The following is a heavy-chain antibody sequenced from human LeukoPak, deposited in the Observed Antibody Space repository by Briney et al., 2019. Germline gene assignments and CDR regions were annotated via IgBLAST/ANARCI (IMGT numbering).Heavy chain of an antibody. J-gene: IGHJ4*02. CDR2: IYTSGST. Sequence: PSKTLSLTCTGSGGSISSYYWIWIRQPAGKGLEGIGRIYTSGSTNYNPSLKSRLTMLVNTSTNQFSLKLSSVTAADTAVYYCAREGGSGGWYPFDYWGQGALVTVSS. CDR3: AREGGSGGWYPFDY. CDR1: GGSISSYY. D-gene: IGHD6-19*01. V-gene: IGHV4-4*07.